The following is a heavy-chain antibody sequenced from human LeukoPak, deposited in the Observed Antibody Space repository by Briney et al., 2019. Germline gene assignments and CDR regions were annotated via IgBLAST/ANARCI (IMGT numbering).Heavy chain of an antibody. CDR1: GGSFSGYY. CDR3: AGRGVGLDA. Sequence: SETLSLTCAVYGGSFSGYYWSWIRQPPGKGLEWIGEINHSGSTNYNPSLKSRVTISVDTSKNQFSLKMSSVTAADTAVYYCAGRGVGLDAWGQGTTVTVSS. CDR2: INHSGST. D-gene: IGHD2-8*01. V-gene: IGHV4-34*01. J-gene: IGHJ6*02.